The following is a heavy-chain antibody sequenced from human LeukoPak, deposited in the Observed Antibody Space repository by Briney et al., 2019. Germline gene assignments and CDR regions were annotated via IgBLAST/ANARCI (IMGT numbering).Heavy chain of an antibody. CDR2: TRYVGSNK. CDR3: AKERNYYDSSGYYSVAGGPDY. CDR1: GFTFSSYG. J-gene: IGHJ4*02. D-gene: IGHD3-22*01. V-gene: IGHV3-30*02. Sequence: SGGSLRLSCAASGFTFSSYGMHWVRQAPGNGLEGVAFTRYVGSNKYSADSVKGRFTISRDNSKNTLYLQMNSLRAEDTAVYYCAKERNYYDSSGYYSVAGGPDYWGQGTLVTVSS.